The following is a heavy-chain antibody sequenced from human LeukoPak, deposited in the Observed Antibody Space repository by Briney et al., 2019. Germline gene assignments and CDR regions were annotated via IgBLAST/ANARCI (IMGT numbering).Heavy chain of an antibody. CDR2: ISGSGASA. CDR1: GFSFSSYA. Sequence: GGSLRLSCAASGFSFSSYAMSWVRQAPGKGLEWVSTISGSGASAYYTDSVKGRFTISRDNSKNILYLQMNSLRAEDTAVYYCAKDMITFGGVIARSAFDIWGQGTMVTVSS. J-gene: IGHJ3*02. D-gene: IGHD3-16*02. CDR3: AKDMITFGGVIARSAFDI. V-gene: IGHV3-23*01.